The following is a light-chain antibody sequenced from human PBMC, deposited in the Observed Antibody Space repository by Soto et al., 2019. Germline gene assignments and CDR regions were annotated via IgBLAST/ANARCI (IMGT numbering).Light chain of an antibody. CDR1: SSDIGAYNY. V-gene: IGLV2-14*01. CDR2: EVS. Sequence: QSALTQSASVSGSPGQSITISCTGTSSDIGAYNYVSWYQQHPGKALKLMIYEVSNRPSGVSNRFSGSKSGNTASLTISGLQDEDEADYYCSSYTGSSTPYVFGTGTKLTVL. J-gene: IGLJ1*01. CDR3: SSYTGSSTPYV.